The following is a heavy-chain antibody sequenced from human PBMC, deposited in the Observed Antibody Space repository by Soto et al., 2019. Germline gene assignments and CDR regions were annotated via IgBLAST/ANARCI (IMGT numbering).Heavy chain of an antibody. D-gene: IGHD3-10*01. V-gene: IGHV4-59*01. J-gene: IGHJ5*02. CDR1: GGSISSYY. Sequence: SETLSLTCTVSGGSISSYYWSWIRQPPGKGLEWIGYIYYSGSTNYNPSLKIRVTISVDTPKNKLSLKLSSVTAADTAVYYCGRGPLRSMVGYNWFDPWGQGTLVTVSS. CDR3: GRGPLRSMVGYNWFDP. CDR2: IYYSGST.